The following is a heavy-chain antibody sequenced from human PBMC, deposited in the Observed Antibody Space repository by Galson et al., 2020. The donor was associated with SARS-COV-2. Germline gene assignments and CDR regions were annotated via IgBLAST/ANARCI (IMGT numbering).Heavy chain of an antibody. Sequence: ASVKVSCKASGYTFTAYHLHWVRQAPGQGLEWMGWINANNGGTNYAQKFQGRVTMIRDMSTSTAYMELSRLKSDDAAVYYCATSGVVTDYYYMDVWGKGTTVTVSS. CDR3: ATSGVVTDYYYMDV. CDR1: GYTFTAYH. V-gene: IGHV1-2*02. J-gene: IGHJ6*03. CDR2: INANNGGT. D-gene: IGHD3-22*01.